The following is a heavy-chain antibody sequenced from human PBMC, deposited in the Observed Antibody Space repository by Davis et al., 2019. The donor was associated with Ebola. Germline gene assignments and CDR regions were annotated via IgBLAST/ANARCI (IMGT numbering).Heavy chain of an antibody. D-gene: IGHD3-9*01. CDR2: ISSSSSYI. CDR3: AGDSTVYFDWLTNYYYGMDV. V-gene: IGHV3-21*01. Sequence: SLKISCAASGFTFSSYSMNWVRQAPGKGLEWVSSISSSSSYIYYANTVKGRFTLSRDNAKNSLYLQMNRLRAEDTAVYYCAGDSTVYFDWLTNYYYGMDVWGQGTTVTVSS. CDR1: GFTFSSYS. J-gene: IGHJ6*02.